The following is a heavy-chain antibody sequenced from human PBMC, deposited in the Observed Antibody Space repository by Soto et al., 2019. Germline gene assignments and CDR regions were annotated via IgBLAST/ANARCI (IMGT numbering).Heavy chain of an antibody. V-gene: IGHV5-10-1*01. Sequence: GESLKISCKGSGYSFTKYWISWVRQMPGKGLEWMGRIDPSDSYTNYSPSFQGHVTISADKSISTAYLQWSSLKASDTAMYYCARASMQSRGYSYGHGGMDVWGQGPTVTVSS. CDR1: GYSFTKYW. CDR3: ARASMQSRGYSYGHGGMDV. D-gene: IGHD5-18*01. J-gene: IGHJ6*02. CDR2: IDPSDSYT.